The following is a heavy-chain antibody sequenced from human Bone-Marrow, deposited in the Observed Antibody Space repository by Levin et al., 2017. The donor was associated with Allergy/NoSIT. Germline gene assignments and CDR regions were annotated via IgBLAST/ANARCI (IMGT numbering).Heavy chain of an antibody. CDR1: GFTFSSYG. V-gene: IGHV3-30*18. Sequence: PGGSLRLSCAASGFTFSSYGMHWVRQAPGKGLEWVAVISYDGSNKYYADSVKGRFTISRDNSKNTLYLQMNSLRAEDTAVYYCAKGSTSVQYYFDYWGQGTLVTVSS. CDR2: ISYDGSNK. D-gene: IGHD2-2*01. CDR3: AKGSTSVQYYFDY. J-gene: IGHJ4*02.